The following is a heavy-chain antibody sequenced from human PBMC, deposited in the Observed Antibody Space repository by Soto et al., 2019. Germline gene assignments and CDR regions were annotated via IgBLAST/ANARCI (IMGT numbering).Heavy chain of an antibody. CDR3: AKAAVTYYYYYGMDV. CDR2: ISGSGGST. V-gene: IGHV3-23*01. Sequence: GGSLRISCTASGFTFSSYAMSWVRQAPGKGLEWVSAISGSGGSTYYADSVKGRFTISRDNSKNTLYLQMNSLRAEDTAVYYCAKAAVTYYYYYGMDVWGQGTTVTVSS. CDR1: GFTFSSYA. D-gene: IGHD4-17*01. J-gene: IGHJ6*02.